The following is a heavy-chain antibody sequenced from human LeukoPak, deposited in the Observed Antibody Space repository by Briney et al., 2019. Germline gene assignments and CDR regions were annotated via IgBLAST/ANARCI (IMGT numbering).Heavy chain of an antibody. CDR1: GYIFSDYY. J-gene: IGHJ4*02. CDR2: ISRNSGAT. V-gene: IGHV1-2*02. CDR3: VSWAGGYSGVASFDY. Sequence: ASVKVSCKASGYIFSDYYIHWVRQAPGQGFEWMGWISRNSGATKFARKFQGRVTLTRDTSISTAYMELSTLTSDDTAVYYCVSWAGGYSGVASFDYWGQATLVTVSP. D-gene: IGHD6-13*01.